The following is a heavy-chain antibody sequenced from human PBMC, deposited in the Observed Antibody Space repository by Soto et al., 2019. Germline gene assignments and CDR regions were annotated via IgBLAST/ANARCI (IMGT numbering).Heavy chain of an antibody. CDR1: GGSISSANYY. D-gene: IGHD3-10*01. J-gene: IGHJ5*02. V-gene: IGHV4-31*01. Sequence: QVQLQESGPGLVKPSQTLSLTCTVSGGSISSANYYWSWIRQHPGKGLEWIGYIYYSGSTYYNPSLKSKVTISRDRFKNQFPLRLGSVTAADTAVYYCATYGGRSCGENSLDTWGQGTLVSVCS. CDR2: IYYSGST. CDR3: ATYGGRSCGENSLDT.